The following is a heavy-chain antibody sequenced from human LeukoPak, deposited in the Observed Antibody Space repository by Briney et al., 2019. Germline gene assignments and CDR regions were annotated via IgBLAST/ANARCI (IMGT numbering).Heavy chain of an antibody. CDR2: IRSSGRTI. CDR1: GFNFSDYY. CDR3: ARGYSYGFYYYYMDV. V-gene: IGHV3-11*04. J-gene: IGHJ6*03. D-gene: IGHD5-18*01. Sequence: PGGSLRLSCTASGFNFSDYYMSWIRQAPGKGLEWVSYIRSSGRTIYYADSVMCRFTISRDNANHSLYLQMHSLRAEDTAVYYCARGYSYGFYYYYMDVWGKGTTVTVSS.